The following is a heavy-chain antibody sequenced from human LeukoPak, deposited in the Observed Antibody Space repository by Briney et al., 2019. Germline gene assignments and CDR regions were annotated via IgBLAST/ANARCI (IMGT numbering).Heavy chain of an antibody. CDR1: GGTFSSYA. V-gene: IGHV1-69*04. J-gene: IGHJ4*02. CDR3: ARDRPYSSGPAIDY. D-gene: IGHD6-19*01. Sequence: SVKVSCKASGGTFSSYAISWVRQAPGQGLEWMGRIIPILGIANYAQKLQGRVTITADKSTSTAYMELSSLRSEDTAVYYCARDRPYSSGPAIDYWGQGTLVTVSS. CDR2: IIPILGIA.